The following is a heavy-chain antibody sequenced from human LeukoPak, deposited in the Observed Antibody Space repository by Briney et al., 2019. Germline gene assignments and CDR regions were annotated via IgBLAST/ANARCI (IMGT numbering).Heavy chain of an antibody. Sequence: SETLSLTCTVSGGSISSYYWSWIRQPPGKGLEWIGYIYYGENTNYNPSLKSRVTMSVDTSMNQFSLKLSSVTAADTAVDYCGGGGGSNYYYYGMDGWGQGTTVTVSS. CDR1: GGSISSYY. CDR2: IYYGENT. CDR3: GGGGGSNYYYYGMDG. D-gene: IGHD2-15*01. J-gene: IGHJ6*02. V-gene: IGHV4-59*01.